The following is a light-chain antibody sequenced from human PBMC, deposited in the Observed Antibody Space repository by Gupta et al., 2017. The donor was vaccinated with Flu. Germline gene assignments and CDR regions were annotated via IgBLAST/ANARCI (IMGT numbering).Light chain of an antibody. CDR2: DAS. CDR3: QQYNNWPCT. CDR1: RSVRSF. V-gene: IGKV3-15*01. J-gene: IGKJ1*01. Sequence: PATLSVSPGERATLFCRASRSVRSFLAWYQQKPGQAPRLLISDASTRATGIPARFSAGGSGIEFTLTISNLQSEDYAVYYCQQYNNWPCTFGQGTKVEIK.